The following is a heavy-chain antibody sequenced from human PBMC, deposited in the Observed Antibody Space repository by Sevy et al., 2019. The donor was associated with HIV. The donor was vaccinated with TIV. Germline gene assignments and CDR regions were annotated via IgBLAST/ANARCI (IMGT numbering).Heavy chain of an antibody. CDR2: ISGSGGST. CDR3: AKVAYYYDSSGREDEFDY. V-gene: IGHV3-23*01. Sequence: GGSLRLSCAASGFTFSSYAMSWVRQAPGKGLEWVSAISGSGGSTYYADSVKGRFTISRDNSKNTLYLQMNSLRAEDTAVHYCAKVAYYYDSSGREDEFDYWGQGTLVTVSS. J-gene: IGHJ4*02. D-gene: IGHD3-22*01. CDR1: GFTFSSYA.